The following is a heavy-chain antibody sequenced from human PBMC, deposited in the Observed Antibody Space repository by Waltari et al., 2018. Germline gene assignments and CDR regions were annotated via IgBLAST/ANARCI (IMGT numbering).Heavy chain of an antibody. D-gene: IGHD1-7*01. Sequence: EVQLVESGGGLVQPGGSLRVSCTASGFTFSSYWMHWVRQVPGEGLVWVSRINSDGSGTSYADSAKGRFTISRDNAKNTLCLQMNSLRGEDTAVYYCASGNSHAFDLWGQGTMVTVSS. CDR3: ASGNSHAFDL. J-gene: IGHJ3*01. V-gene: IGHV3-74*01. CDR2: INSDGSGT. CDR1: GFTFSSYW.